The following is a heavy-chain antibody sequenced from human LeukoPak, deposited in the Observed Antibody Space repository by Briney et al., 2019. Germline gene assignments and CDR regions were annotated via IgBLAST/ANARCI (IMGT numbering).Heavy chain of an antibody. V-gene: IGHV1-69*13. D-gene: IGHD1-1*01. CDR3: ARGTTGTLTWDY. CDR2: IIPIFGTA. CDR1: GYTFTSYG. J-gene: IGHJ4*02. Sequence: GASVKVSCKASGYTFTSYGISWVRQAPGQGLEWMGGIIPIFGTANYAQKFQGRVTITADESTSTAYMELSSLRSEDTAVYYCARGTTGTLTWDYWGQGTLVTVSS.